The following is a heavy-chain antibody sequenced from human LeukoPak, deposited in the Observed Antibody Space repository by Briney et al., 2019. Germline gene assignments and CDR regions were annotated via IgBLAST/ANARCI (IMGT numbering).Heavy chain of an antibody. CDR3: ARRHCSSTSCSLDY. Sequence: GGSLQISCKGSGYIFTSYWIGWVRELPGKGRGWMGIIYPGDSDTRYSPSFQGQVTISADTSISTAYLQWSSLKASDTAMYYCARRHCSSTSCSLDYWGQGTLVTVSS. CDR1: GYIFTSYW. CDR2: IYPGDSDT. V-gene: IGHV5-51*01. J-gene: IGHJ4*02. D-gene: IGHD2-2*01.